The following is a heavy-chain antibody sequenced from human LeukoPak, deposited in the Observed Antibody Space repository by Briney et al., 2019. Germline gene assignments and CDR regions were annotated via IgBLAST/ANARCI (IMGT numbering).Heavy chain of an antibody. J-gene: IGHJ3*02. V-gene: IGHV1-2*02. D-gene: IGHD3-9*01. CDR2: INPNSGGT. CDR3: ARAPDISDAFDI. Sequence: ASVKVSCKASGYTFTGYYMHWVRQAPGQGLEWMGWINPNSGGTNYAQKFQGRVTMTRDTSISTAYMELSRLRSDDTAVCYCARAPDISDAFDIWGQGTMVTVSS. CDR1: GYTFTGYY.